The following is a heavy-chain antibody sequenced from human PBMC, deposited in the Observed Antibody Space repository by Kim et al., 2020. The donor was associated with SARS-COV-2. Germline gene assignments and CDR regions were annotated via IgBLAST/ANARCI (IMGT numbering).Heavy chain of an antibody. CDR2: INHSGST. CDR3: ARGAYIVRVPAARIWFDP. V-gene: IGHV4-34*01. Sequence: SETLSLTCAVYGGSFSGYYWSWIRQPPGKGLEWIGEINHSGSTNYNPSLKSRVTISVDTSKNQFSLKLSSVTAADTAVYYCARGAYIVRVPAARIWFDPWGQGTLVTVSS. D-gene: IGHD2-2*01. J-gene: IGHJ5*02. CDR1: GGSFSGYY.